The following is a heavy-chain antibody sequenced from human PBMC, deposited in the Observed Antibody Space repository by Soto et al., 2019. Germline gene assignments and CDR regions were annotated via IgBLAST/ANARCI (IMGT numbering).Heavy chain of an antibody. CDR1: GFAFSYHG. Sequence: QVQLVESGGGVVQPGTSLRLSCAASGFAFSYHGIHWVRQAPGKGLEWVAVTWSGGRGEYYADSVRGRFTISRDNSKTTVYLQMNSPRVEDTAVYYCAKDDDTSSHYSLLDFRGQGTLVTVSS. V-gene: IGHV3-33*06. J-gene: IGHJ4*02. D-gene: IGHD3-22*01. CDR2: TWSGGRGE. CDR3: AKDDDTSSHYSLLDF.